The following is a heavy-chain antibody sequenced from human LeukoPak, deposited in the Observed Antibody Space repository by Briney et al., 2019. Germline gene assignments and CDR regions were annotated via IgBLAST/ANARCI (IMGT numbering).Heavy chain of an antibody. CDR1: GFTFSSYG. CDR2: ISGSGGST. J-gene: IGHJ6*03. CDR3: VKEVSDNYYYYYMDV. V-gene: IGHV3-23*01. D-gene: IGHD5/OR15-5a*01. Sequence: GGSLRLSCAASGFTFSSYGMSWVRQAPGKGLEWVSAISGSGGSTYYADSVKGRFTISRDNSKNTLYLQMNSLSAEDTAIYYCVKEVSDNYYYYYMDVWGKGTTVTISS.